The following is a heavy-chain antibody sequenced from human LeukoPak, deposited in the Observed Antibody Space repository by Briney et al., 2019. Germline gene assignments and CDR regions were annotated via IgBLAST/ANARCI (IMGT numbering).Heavy chain of an antibody. CDR1: GFTFSSYA. V-gene: IGHV3-30*04. CDR3: ARAGYSGSCYYFDY. Sequence: GGSLRLSCAASGFTFSSYATHWVRQAPGKGLEWVAVISYDGSNKYYADSVKGRSTISRDNSKNTLYLQMNSLRAEDTAVYYCARAGYSGSCYYFDYWGQGTLVTVSS. J-gene: IGHJ4*02. CDR2: ISYDGSNK. D-gene: IGHD1-26*01.